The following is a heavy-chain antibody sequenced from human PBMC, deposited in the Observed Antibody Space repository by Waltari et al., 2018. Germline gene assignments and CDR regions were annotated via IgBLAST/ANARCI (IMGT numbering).Heavy chain of an antibody. J-gene: IGHJ4*02. CDR3: ATSRDYGDYDDY. CDR2: IIPIFGTA. D-gene: IGHD4-17*01. CDR1: GGTFSSYA. V-gene: IGHV1-69*06. Sequence: QVQLVQSGAEVKKPGSSVKVSCKASGGTFSSYAISWVRQAPGQGLEWMGGIIPIFGTAIYAQKFQGRVTMTEDTSTDTAYMELSSLRSEDTAVYYCATSRDYGDYDDYWGQGTLVIVSS.